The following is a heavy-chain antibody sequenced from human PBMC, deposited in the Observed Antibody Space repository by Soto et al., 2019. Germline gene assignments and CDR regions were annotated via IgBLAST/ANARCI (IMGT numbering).Heavy chain of an antibody. CDR2: ISYDGSNK. CDR3: ARGDTSDIEMALQRSGMDV. CDR1: GFTFSSYA. V-gene: IGHV3-30-3*01. J-gene: IGHJ6*02. Sequence: QVQLVESGGGVVQPGRSLRLSCAASGFTFSSYAMHWVRQAPGKGLEWVAVISYDGSNKYYADSVKGRFTISRDNSKNTLYLQMNSLRAEDTAVYYCARGDTSDIEMALQRSGMDVWGQGTTVTVSS. D-gene: IGHD5-12*01.